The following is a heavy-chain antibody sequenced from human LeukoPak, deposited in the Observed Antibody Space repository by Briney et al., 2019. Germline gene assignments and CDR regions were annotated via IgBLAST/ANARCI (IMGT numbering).Heavy chain of an antibody. V-gene: IGHV4-4*07. Sequence: SETLSLTCTVSGGSISSYYWSWIRQPAGKGLEWIGRIYTSGSTNYNPSLKSRVTMSVDTSKNQFSLQLNSVTPEDTAVYYCARDPGYAYYFDYWGQGTLVTVSS. CDR2: IYTSGST. D-gene: IGHD5-12*01. CDR1: GGSISSYY. CDR3: ARDPGYAYYFDY. J-gene: IGHJ4*02.